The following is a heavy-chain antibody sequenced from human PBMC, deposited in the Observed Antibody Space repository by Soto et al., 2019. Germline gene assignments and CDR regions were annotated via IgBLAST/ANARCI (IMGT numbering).Heavy chain of an antibody. CDR3: AKDINIVVVVADTFDY. CDR2: IRGSGGST. J-gene: IGHJ4*02. D-gene: IGHD2-15*01. V-gene: IGHV3-23*01. Sequence: GGSLRLSCAASGFTFSSYAMSWVRRAPGKGLEWVSAIRGSGGSTYYADSVKGRFTISRDNSKNTLYLQMNSLRAEDTAVYYCAKDINIVVVVADTFDYWGQGTLVTVSS. CDR1: GFTFSSYA.